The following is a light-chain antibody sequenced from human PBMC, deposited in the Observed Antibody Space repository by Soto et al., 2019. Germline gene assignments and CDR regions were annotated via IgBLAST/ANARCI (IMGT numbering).Light chain of an antibody. CDR3: QSYDSSLSVV. CDR1: ISNIGSGYD. J-gene: IGLJ2*01. Sequence: QSVLTQPPSVSGAPGQRVTISCTGSISNIGSGYDVHWYQQLPGTAPKLLIYGHNNRPSGVPDRFSGSKSGTSASLAITGLHAEDAADYYCQSYDSSLSVVFGGGTKLTVL. CDR2: GHN. V-gene: IGLV1-40*01.